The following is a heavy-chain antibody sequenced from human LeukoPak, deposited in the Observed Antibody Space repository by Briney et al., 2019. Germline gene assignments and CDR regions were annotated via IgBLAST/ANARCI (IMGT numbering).Heavy chain of an antibody. CDR3: AINYYGSGSLLDY. D-gene: IGHD3-10*01. Sequence: PSETLSLTCTVSGGSISSSSYYWGWIRQPPGKGLEWIVSIYYSGSTYYNPSLKSRVTISVDTSKNQFSLKLSSVTAADTAVYYCAINYYGSGSLLDYWGQGTLVTVPS. V-gene: IGHV4-39*01. CDR2: IYYSGST. J-gene: IGHJ4*02. CDR1: GGSISSSSYY.